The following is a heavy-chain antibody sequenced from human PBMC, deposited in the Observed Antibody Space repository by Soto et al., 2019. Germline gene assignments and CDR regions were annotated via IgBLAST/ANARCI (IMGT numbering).Heavy chain of an antibody. J-gene: IGHJ4*02. CDR1: GFTFSSYA. D-gene: IGHD1-26*01. Sequence: GGSLRLSCAASGFTFSSYAMHWVRQAPGKGLEWVAVISYDGSNKYYADSVKGRFTISRDNSKNTLYLQMNSLRAEDTAVYYCAREGGSGSYLIMDYWGQGTLVTVSS. CDR2: ISYDGSNK. V-gene: IGHV3-30-3*01. CDR3: AREGGSGSYLIMDY.